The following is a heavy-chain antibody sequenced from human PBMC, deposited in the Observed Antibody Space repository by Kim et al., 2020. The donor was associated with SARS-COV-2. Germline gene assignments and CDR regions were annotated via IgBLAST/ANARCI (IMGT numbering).Heavy chain of an antibody. CDR3: AKDPTEYSSGWYLPDYYYGMDV. CDR1: GFTFSSYA. Sequence: GGSLRLSCAASGFTFSSYAMSWVRQAPGKGLEWVSAISGSGGSTYYADSVKGRFTISRDNSKNTLYLQMNSLRAEDTAVYYCAKDPTEYSSGWYLPDYYYGMDVWGQGTTVTVSS. CDR2: ISGSGGST. J-gene: IGHJ6*02. V-gene: IGHV3-23*01. D-gene: IGHD6-19*01.